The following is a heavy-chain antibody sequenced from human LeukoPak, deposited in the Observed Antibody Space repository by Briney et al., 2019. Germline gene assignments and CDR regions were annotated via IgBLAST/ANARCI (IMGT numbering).Heavy chain of an antibody. CDR1: GFTFDDYA. Sequence: PGGSLRLSCAASGFTFDDYAMHWVRQAPGKGLEWVSGISWNSGSIGYADSVKGRFTISRDNAKNSLYLQMNSLRAEDTALYYCAKVRDTVTSSHCDYWGQGTLVTVSS. CDR2: ISWNSGSI. J-gene: IGHJ4*02. D-gene: IGHD4-17*01. V-gene: IGHV3-9*01. CDR3: AKVRDTVTSSHCDY.